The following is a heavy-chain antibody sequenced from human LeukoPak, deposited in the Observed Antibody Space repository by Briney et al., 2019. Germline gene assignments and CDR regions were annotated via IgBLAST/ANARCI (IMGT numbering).Heavy chain of an antibody. CDR3: ARFKAATYYYGSGSYGFDY. D-gene: IGHD3-10*01. J-gene: IGHJ4*02. CDR2: IYHSGST. Sequence: SETLSLTCAVSGYSISSGYYWGWIRQPPGKGLEWIGSIYHSGSTYYNPSLKSRVTISVDTSKNQFSLKLSSVTAADTAVYYCARFKAATYYYGSGSYGFDYWGQGTLVTVSS. CDR1: GYSISSGYY. V-gene: IGHV4-38-2*01.